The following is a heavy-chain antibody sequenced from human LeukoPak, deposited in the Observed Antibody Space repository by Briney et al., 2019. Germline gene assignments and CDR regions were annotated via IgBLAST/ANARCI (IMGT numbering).Heavy chain of an antibody. CDR3: ARQGRAGYSSSWSDPFDI. V-gene: IGHV3-53*01. CDR1: GFTVSSNY. J-gene: IGHJ3*02. D-gene: IGHD6-13*01. CDR2: IYSGGPT. Sequence: GGSLRLSCAASGFTVSSNYMNWVRQAPGKGLEWVSVIYSGGPTYYADSVKGRFTISRDNSKNTLYLQMNSLRAQSPDVFYYARQGRAGYSSSWSDPFDIWGQGTMVTVS.